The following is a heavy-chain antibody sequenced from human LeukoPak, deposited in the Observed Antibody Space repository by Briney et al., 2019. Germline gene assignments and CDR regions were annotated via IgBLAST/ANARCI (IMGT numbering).Heavy chain of an antibody. J-gene: IGHJ4*02. Sequence: ASVKVSCKASGYTFTSYYMHWVRQAPGQGLEWMGIINPSGGSTCYAQKFRGRVTMTRDTSTSTVYMELSSLRSEDTAVYYCARGPYYYDSSGYYPFDYWGQGTLVTVSS. CDR3: ARGPYYYDSSGYYPFDY. CDR1: GYTFTSYY. CDR2: INPSGGST. D-gene: IGHD3-22*01. V-gene: IGHV1-46*01.